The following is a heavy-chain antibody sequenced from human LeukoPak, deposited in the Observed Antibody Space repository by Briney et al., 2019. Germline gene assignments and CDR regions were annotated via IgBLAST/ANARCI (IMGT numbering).Heavy chain of an antibody. CDR2: IHHSGST. J-gene: IGHJ4*02. V-gene: IGHV4-38-2*02. D-gene: IGHD6-19*01. CDR1: GYFISSGYY. Sequence: PSETLSFTCTVSGYFISSGYYWGWIRQPPGKGLQWIGSIHHSGSTYYNPSLKSRVTISVDTSKNQFSLKLSSVTAADTAVYYCARTSSSGLVGGYYFDYWGQGTLVTVSS. CDR3: ARTSSSGLVGGYYFDY.